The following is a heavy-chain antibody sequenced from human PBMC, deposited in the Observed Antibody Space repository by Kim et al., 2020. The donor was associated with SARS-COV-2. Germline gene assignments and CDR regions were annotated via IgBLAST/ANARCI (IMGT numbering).Heavy chain of an antibody. D-gene: IGHD2-15*01. CDR2: ISYDGSNK. Sequence: GGSLRLSCAASGFTFSSYGMHWVRQAPGKGLEWVAVISYDGSNKYYADSVKGRFTISRDNSKNTLYLQMNSLRAEDTAVYYCAKDLYLGPLGRTLYYYYGMDVWGQGTTVTVSS. CDR1: GFTFSSYG. V-gene: IGHV3-30*18. CDR3: AKDLYLGPLGRTLYYYYGMDV. J-gene: IGHJ6*02.